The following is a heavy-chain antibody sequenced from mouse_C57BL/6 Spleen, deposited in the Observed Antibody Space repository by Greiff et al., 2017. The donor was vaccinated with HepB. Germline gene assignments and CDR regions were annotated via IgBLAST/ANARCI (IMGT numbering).Heavy chain of an antibody. CDR3: ARRSITSYAMDY. Sequence: DVKLVESGGGLVKPGGSLKLSCAASGFTFSSYAMSWVRQTPEKRLEWVATISDGGSYTYYPDNVKGRFTISRDNATNNLYLQMSHLKSEDTAMYYCARRSITSYAMDYWGQGTSVTVSS. CDR1: GFTFSSYA. V-gene: IGHV5-4*03. J-gene: IGHJ4*01. CDR2: ISDGGSYT. D-gene: IGHD1-1*01.